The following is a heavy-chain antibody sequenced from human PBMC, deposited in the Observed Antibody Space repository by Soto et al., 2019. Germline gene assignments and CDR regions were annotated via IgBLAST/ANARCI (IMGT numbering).Heavy chain of an antibody. J-gene: IGHJ1*01. D-gene: IGHD3-22*01. V-gene: IGHV4-31*03. CDR3: AIYDSSGSRGFQH. Sequence: QVQLQESGPGLVKPSQTLSLTCTVSGGSISRGGYYWSWIRQHPGKGLEWIGYIYYSGSTYYNPSLKSRVTRSVDTSKNQFSLRLSSVTSADTAVYYCAIYDSSGSRGFQHWGQGTRVTASS. CDR1: GGSISRGGYY. CDR2: IYYSGST.